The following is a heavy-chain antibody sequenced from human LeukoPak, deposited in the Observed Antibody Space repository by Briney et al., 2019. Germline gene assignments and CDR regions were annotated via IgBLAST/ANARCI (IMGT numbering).Heavy chain of an antibody. CDR2: ISSSSSTI. D-gene: IGHD2-2*01. CDR3: ARDVVVVVPAAAYNWFDP. V-gene: IGHV3-48*01. J-gene: IGHJ5*02. CDR1: GFTFSSCS. Sequence: GGSLRLSCAASGFTFSSCSMNWVRQAPGKGLEWVSYISSSSSTIYYADSVKGRFTISRDNAKNSLYLQMNSLRAEDTAVYYCARDVVVVVPAAAYNWFDPWGQGTLVTVSS.